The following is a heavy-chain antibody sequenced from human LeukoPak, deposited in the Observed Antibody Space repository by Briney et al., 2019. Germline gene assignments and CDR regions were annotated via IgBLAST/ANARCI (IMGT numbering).Heavy chain of an antibody. CDR1: GYTFTSQA. V-gene: IGHV7-4-1*02. Sequence: EASVKVSCKASGYTFTSQAINWVRQAPGLGLQWMGWVNTTTGNPTYAQGFTGRFVFSFDTSVSTAYLQINSLKAEDTAVYYCVGAETSVGYFDYWGQGTLVTVSS. CDR3: VGAETSVGYFDY. CDR2: VNTTTGNP. J-gene: IGHJ4*02. D-gene: IGHD4-23*01.